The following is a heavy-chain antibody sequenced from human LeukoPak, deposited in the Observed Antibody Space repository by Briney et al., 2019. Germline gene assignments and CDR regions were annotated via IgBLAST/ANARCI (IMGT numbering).Heavy chain of an antibody. CDR1: GGSFSGYY. D-gene: IGHD3-22*01. CDR2: INHSGST. V-gene: IGHV4-34*01. Sequence: PSETLSLTCAVYGGSFSGYYWSWRRQPPGKGLEWIGEINHSGSTNYNPSLKSRVTISVDTSKNQFSLKLSSVTAADTAVYYCARGLGAYFTMIVGGYFDYWGQGTLVTVSS. J-gene: IGHJ4*02. CDR3: ARGLGAYFTMIVGGYFDY.